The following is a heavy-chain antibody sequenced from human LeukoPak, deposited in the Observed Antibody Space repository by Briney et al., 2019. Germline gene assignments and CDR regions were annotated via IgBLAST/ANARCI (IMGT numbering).Heavy chain of an antibody. Sequence: PGGSLRLSCAASGFSFSSYWMSWVRQAPGKGLERVANIKEDGSEEYCVASVTGRFTVSRDNAKNSLYLQMNSLRGEDTAIYYCASERTGRVARYWGQGTLVTASS. CDR1: GFSFSSYW. J-gene: IGHJ4*02. CDR2: IKEDGSEE. D-gene: IGHD7-27*01. V-gene: IGHV3-7*05. CDR3: ASERTGRVARY.